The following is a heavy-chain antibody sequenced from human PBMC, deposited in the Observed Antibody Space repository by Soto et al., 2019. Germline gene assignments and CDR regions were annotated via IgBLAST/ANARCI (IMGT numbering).Heavy chain of an antibody. CDR1: GGAISSSTW. CDR3: ARDHGEEFDY. V-gene: IGHV4-4*02. CDR2: IYHSGNT. Sequence: QVQLQESGPGLVKPSGTLSLTCAVSGGAISSSTWWSWVRQPPGKGLEWIGEIYHSGNTNYNPSLKSRVTRSVDKSKNQFALKLSSVTAADTAVYYCARDHGEEFDYLGQGTLVTVSS. D-gene: IGHD4-17*01. J-gene: IGHJ4*02.